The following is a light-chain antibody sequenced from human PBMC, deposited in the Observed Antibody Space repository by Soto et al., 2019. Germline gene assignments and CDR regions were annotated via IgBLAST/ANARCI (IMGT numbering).Light chain of an antibody. V-gene: IGKV1-5*03. CDR3: QQLHGYPIT. CDR2: KAS. CDR1: QTISSW. J-gene: IGKJ5*01. Sequence: DIQMTQSPSTLSGSVGDRVTITCRASQTISSWLAWYQQKPGKAPKLLIYKASTLKSGVPSRFSGSGSGAEFTLTISSLQPDDFATYYCQQLHGYPITFGQGTR.